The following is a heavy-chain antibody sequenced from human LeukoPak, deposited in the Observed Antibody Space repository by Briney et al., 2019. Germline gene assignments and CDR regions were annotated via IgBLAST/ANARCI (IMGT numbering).Heavy chain of an antibody. Sequence: GGSLRLSCAASGFTASSNYMSWVRQAPGKGLEWVSVIYSGGSTYYADSVKGRFTISRDNSKNTLYLQMNSLRAEDTAVYYCARGTYYDSSGASWGYWGQGTLVTVSS. V-gene: IGHV3-53*01. CDR2: IYSGGST. D-gene: IGHD3-22*01. J-gene: IGHJ4*02. CDR3: ARGTYYDSSGASWGY. CDR1: GFTASSNY.